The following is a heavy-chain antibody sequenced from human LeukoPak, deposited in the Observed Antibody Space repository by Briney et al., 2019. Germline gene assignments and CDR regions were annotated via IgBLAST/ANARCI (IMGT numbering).Heavy chain of an antibody. D-gene: IGHD4-17*01. CDR1: GFTFSSYG. Sequence: QLGGSLRLSCAASGFTFSSYGMHWVRQAPGKGLEWVAVISYDGSNKYYADSVKGRFTISRDNSKNTLYLQMNSLRAEDTAVYYCANLGTLDDYGDYDDWFDPWGQGTLVTVSS. CDR2: ISYDGSNK. CDR3: ANLGTLDDYGDYDDWFDP. V-gene: IGHV3-30*18. J-gene: IGHJ5*02.